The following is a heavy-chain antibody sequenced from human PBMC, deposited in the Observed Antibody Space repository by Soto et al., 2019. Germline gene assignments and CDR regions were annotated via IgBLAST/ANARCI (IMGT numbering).Heavy chain of an antibody. CDR3: ARIKGITYDWIADGMDV. J-gene: IGHJ6*02. D-gene: IGHD1-20*01. CDR2: TYWNGDR. Sequence: SGPTLVNPTQTLTLTCTFSGFSLSTSGMCVSWIRQPPGKALEWLALTYWNGDRRYSPSLKSRVTITTDTSKNQVVLTMANMDPVDTATYYCARIKGITYDWIADGMDVWGQGTTVTVSS. V-gene: IGHV2-5*08. CDR1: GFSLSTSGMC.